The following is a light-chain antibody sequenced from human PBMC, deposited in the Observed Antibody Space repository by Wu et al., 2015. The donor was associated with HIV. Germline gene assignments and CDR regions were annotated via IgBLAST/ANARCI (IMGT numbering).Light chain of an antibody. V-gene: IGKV1-39*01. CDR2: ATS. J-gene: IGKJ2*03. CDR3: QQTHSSPLYS. CDR1: QSIGSY. Sequence: DIEMTQSPPSLSASVGDRVTISCRASQSIGSYLSWYQQKPGKTPKLLIYATSNLQSGVPSRFSGSGSGTDFTLTISSLQPEDLATYYCQQTHSSPLYSFGQGTKVEIK.